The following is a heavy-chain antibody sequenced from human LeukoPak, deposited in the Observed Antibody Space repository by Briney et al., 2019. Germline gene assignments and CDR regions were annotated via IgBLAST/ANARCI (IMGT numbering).Heavy chain of an antibody. V-gene: IGHV3-23*01. Sequence: GGSLRLSCAVSGITLSNYGMSWVRQAPGKGLEWVAGISDSGGRTNYADSVKGRFTISRDNLKNTIYLQMTSLRAEDTAVYFCAKRGVVIRVILVGFHKEAYYFDSWGQGALVTVSS. CDR1: GITLSNYG. D-gene: IGHD3-22*01. CDR3: AKRGVVIRVILVGFHKEAYYFDS. CDR2: ISDSGGRT. J-gene: IGHJ4*02.